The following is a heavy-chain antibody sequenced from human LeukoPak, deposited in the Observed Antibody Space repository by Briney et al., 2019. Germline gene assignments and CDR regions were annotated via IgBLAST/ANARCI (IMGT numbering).Heavy chain of an antibody. J-gene: IGHJ5*01. CDR1: GFAFSVYA. Sequence: GGSLRLSCTASGFAFSVYAMSWLRQPPGKGLEWVSTINANSGTTSYAASVRGRFTISRNNSKNTLYLQLNTLRADDTATYYCAKPISGGLAVTADWFHPWGQGTLVVVSS. V-gene: IGHV3-23*01. CDR2: INANSGTT. D-gene: IGHD6-19*01. CDR3: AKPISGGLAVTADWFHP.